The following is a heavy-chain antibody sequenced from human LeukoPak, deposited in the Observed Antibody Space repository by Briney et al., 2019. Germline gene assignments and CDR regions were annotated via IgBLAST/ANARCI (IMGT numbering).Heavy chain of an antibody. V-gene: IGHV3-7*01. CDR3: ASLSAGYSSS. D-gene: IGHD6-13*01. CDR1: GFTFSSYC. CDR2: IKQDGSEK. Sequence: PGGSLRLSCAASGFTFSSYCMSWVRQAPGKGLKWVANIKQDGSEKYYVDSVKGRFTISRDNAKNSLYLQMSSLRAEDTAVYYCASLSAGYSSSWGQGTLVTVSS. J-gene: IGHJ4*02.